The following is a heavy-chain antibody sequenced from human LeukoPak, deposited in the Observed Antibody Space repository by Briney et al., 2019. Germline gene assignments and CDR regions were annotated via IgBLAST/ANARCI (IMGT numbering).Heavy chain of an antibody. CDR2: IYYSGST. CDR1: AGSISSGGYY. J-gene: IGHJ5*02. Sequence: SETLSLTCTVSAGSISSGGYYWSWIRQHPGKGLEWIGYIYYSGSTYYNPSLKSRVTISVDTSKNQFSLKLSSVTAADTAVYYCARFNYIGWFDPWGQGTLVTVSS. CDR3: ARFNYIGWFDP. V-gene: IGHV4-31*03. D-gene: IGHD1-7*01.